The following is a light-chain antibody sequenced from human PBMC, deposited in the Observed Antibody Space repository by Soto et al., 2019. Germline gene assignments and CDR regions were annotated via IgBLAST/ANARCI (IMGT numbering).Light chain of an antibody. V-gene: IGKV3-11*01. CDR1: QSVSSY. CDR3: QQRSNWPPTWT. Sequence: EIVLTQSPATLSLSPGERATLSCRASQSVSSYLAWYQHKPGQAPRLLIYDASNRATGIPARFSGSGSGTDFTLTISSLEPEDFAVYYCQQRSNWPPTWTFGQGTTVEIK. J-gene: IGKJ1*01. CDR2: DAS.